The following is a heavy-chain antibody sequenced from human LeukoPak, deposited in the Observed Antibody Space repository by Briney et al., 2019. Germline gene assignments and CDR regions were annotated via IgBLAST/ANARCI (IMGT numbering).Heavy chain of an antibody. V-gene: IGHV3-33*01. Sequence: PGRSLRLSCAASGFTFSSYGMHLVRQAPGKGLEWVAVIWYDGSNKYYADSVKGRFTISRDNSKNTLYLQMNSLRAEDTAVYYCARAEGSSYHFDYWGQGTLVTVSS. CDR1: GFTFSSYG. D-gene: IGHD6-6*01. CDR3: ARAEGSSYHFDY. J-gene: IGHJ4*02. CDR2: IWYDGSNK.